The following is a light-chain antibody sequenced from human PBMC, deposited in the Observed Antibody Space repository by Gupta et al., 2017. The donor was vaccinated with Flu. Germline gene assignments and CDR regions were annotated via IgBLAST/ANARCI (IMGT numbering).Light chain of an antibody. CDR1: SSDVGSYNL. Sequence: QSALTQPASVSGSPGQSITISCTGTSSDVGSYNLVSWYQQHPGKAPNVISDDDSKRPSGVSKHFAGYKSGKTAFTTISGLEAGDEADYYCCSYEGSNKGVFGGGTKLTVL. CDR3: CSYEGSNKGV. J-gene: IGLJ3*02. V-gene: IGLV2-23*01. CDR2: DDS.